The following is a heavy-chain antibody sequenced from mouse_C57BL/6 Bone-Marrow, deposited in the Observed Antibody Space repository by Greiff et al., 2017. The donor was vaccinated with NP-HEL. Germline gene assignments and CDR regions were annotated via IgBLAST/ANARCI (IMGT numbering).Heavy chain of an antibody. CDR1: GYTFTSYW. CDR3: AIYPTYYGSSYGYFDV. CDR2: IHPSDSDT. Sequence: QVQLQQPGAELVKPGASVKVSCKASGYTFTSYWMHWVKQRPGQGLEWIGRIHPSDSDTNYNQKFKGKATLTVDKSSSTAYMQLCSLTSEDSAVYSCAIYPTYYGSSYGYFDVWGTGTTVTVSS. J-gene: IGHJ1*03. V-gene: IGHV1-74*01. D-gene: IGHD1-1*01.